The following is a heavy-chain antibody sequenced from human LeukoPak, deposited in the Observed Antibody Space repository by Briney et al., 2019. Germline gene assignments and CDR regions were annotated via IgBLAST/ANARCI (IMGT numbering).Heavy chain of an antibody. D-gene: IGHD3-22*01. CDR1: RYTFTSYD. CDR3: ARGHYYDSSGYYYF. Sequence: ASVKVSCKASRYTFTSYDINWVRQATGQGLEWMGWMNPNSGNTGYAQKFQGRVTMTRNTSISTAYMELSSLRSEDTAVYYCARGHYYDSSGYYYFWGQGTLVTVSS. CDR2: MNPNSGNT. V-gene: IGHV1-8*01. J-gene: IGHJ4*02.